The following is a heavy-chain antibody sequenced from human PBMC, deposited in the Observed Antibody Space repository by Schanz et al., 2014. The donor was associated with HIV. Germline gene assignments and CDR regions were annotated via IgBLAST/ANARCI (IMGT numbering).Heavy chain of an antibody. D-gene: IGHD1-26*01. CDR2: IYYTGST. J-gene: IGHJ4*02. Sequence: QVPLQESGPGLVKPSQTLSLTCTVSGGSISSGGYYWSWIRQHPGKGLEWIGYIYYTGSTHYNPSLKSRVTISVDTSKNQFSLKLNSVIAADTAVYYCARGDAWVAADYWGQGTLVTVSS. CDR3: ARGDAWVAADY. CDR1: GGSISSGGYY. V-gene: IGHV4-31*03.